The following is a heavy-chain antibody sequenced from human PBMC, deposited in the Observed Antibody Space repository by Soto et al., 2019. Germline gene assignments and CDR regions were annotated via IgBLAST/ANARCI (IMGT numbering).Heavy chain of an antibody. Sequence: QVQLVQSGAEVKKPGSSVKVSCKASGGTFSSYTISWVRQAPGQGLEWMGRIIPIPGIANYAQKFQGRVTITADKSTSTAYMELRSMRYEDTAVYYCARDFVPLSRYSYGVPRYYFDYWGQGTLVTVSS. V-gene: IGHV1-69*08. J-gene: IGHJ4*02. CDR3: ARDFVPLSRYSYGVPRYYFDY. D-gene: IGHD5-18*01. CDR2: IIPIPGIA. CDR1: GGTFSSYT.